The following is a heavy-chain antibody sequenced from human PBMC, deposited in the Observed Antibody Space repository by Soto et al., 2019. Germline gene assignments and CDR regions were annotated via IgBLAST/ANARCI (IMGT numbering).Heavy chain of an antibody. CDR1: GFTFSSYA. CDR3: AKDRYCSGGSCYSDY. D-gene: IGHD2-15*01. CDR2: ISGSGGST. J-gene: IGHJ4*02. Sequence: GGSLRLSCAASGFTFSSYAMSWVRQAPGRGLEWVSGISGSGGSTYYADSVKGRFTISRDNSKNTFYLQMNSLRAEDTAVYYCAKDRYCSGGSCYSDYWGQGALVTVSS. V-gene: IGHV3-23*01.